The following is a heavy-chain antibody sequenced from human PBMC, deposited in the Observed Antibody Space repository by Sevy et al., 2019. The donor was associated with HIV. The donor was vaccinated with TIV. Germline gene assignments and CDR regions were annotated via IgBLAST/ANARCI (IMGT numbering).Heavy chain of an antibody. D-gene: IGHD1-26*01. V-gene: IGHV4-39*01. J-gene: IGHJ5*02. CDR1: GGSISSSGYY. CDR2: IYYSGST. Sequence: SETLSLTCTVSGGSISSSGYYWGWIRQTPGKGLEWIGSIYYSGSTYYTPSLKSRVTISVHTSKNQFSLKLSSVTASDTAVYYCARRRAGWELGGNWFDPWGQGTLVTVSS. CDR3: ARRRAGWELGGNWFDP.